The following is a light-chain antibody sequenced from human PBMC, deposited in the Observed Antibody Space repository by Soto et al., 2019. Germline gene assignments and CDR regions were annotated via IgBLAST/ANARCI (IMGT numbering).Light chain of an antibody. CDR2: DNN. V-gene: IGLV1-51*01. J-gene: IGLJ1*01. CDR1: NSNIGNNY. Sequence: QSVLTQPPSVSAAPGQKVTISCSGSNSNIGNNYVSWYQHLPGTAPKLLIYDNNKRPSGIPDRFSGSKSGTSATLGITGLQTGDEGDYYCGTWDSSLSVYVFGTGTKLTVL. CDR3: GTWDSSLSVYV.